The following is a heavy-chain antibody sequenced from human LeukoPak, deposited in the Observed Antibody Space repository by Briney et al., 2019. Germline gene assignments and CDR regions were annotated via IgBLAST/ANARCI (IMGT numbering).Heavy chain of an antibody. CDR2: INPNSGGI. V-gene: IGHV1-2*02. Sequence: ASVKVSCKASGYTFTGYYIHWVRQAPGQGLEWMGWINPNSGGINYAQKFQGRVTMTRDTSITTAYLELSYLKSDDTAVYYCARDFGLTGSYWGQGTLVTVSS. CDR3: ARDFGLTGSY. CDR1: GYTFTGYY. J-gene: IGHJ4*02. D-gene: IGHD3-9*01.